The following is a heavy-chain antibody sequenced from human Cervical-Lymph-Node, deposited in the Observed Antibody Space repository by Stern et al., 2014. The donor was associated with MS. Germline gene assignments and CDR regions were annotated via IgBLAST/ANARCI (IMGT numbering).Heavy chain of an antibody. CDR1: GFTYGSHA. Sequence: VQLVQSGGGVVQPGRSLRLSCAASGFTYGSHAMHWVRQAPGKGLDWVAIISYDGSSQHYADSVKGRFTISRDNSNNTLYLQMNSLRAEDTAMYYCARPAAARYFDYLGQGTQVTVSS. CDR2: ISYDGSSQ. V-gene: IGHV3-30-3*01. CDR3: ARPAAARYFDY. D-gene: IGHD6-25*01. J-gene: IGHJ4*02.